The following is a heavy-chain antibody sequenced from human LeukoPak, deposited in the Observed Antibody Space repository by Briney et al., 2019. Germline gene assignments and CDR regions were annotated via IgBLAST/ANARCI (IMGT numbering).Heavy chain of an antibody. CDR2: IYYSGST. J-gene: IGHJ4*02. CDR3: AGRYYDFWSGSKEIFDY. V-gene: IGHV4-39*01. CDR1: GGSISSSSYY. Sequence: SETLSLSCTVSGGSISSSSYYWGWIRQPPGKGLEWIGSIYYSGSTYYNPSLKSRVTISVDTSKNQFSLKLSSVTAADTAVYYCAGRYYDFWSGSKEIFDYWGQGTLVTVSS. D-gene: IGHD3-3*01.